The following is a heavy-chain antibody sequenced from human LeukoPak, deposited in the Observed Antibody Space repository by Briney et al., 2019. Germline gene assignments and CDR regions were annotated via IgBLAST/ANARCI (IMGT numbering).Heavy chain of an antibody. Sequence: PSETLSLTCAVYGGSLSGYYWSWIRQPPGKGLEWIGEINHSGSTNYNPSLKSRVTISVDTSKNQFSLKLSSVTAADTAVYYCARGVGVGDIVVVPAAQTHEIKYYFDYWGQGTLVTVSS. J-gene: IGHJ4*02. CDR2: INHSGST. CDR3: ARGVGVGDIVVVPAAQTHEIKYYFDY. D-gene: IGHD2-2*01. CDR1: GGSLSGYY. V-gene: IGHV4-34*01.